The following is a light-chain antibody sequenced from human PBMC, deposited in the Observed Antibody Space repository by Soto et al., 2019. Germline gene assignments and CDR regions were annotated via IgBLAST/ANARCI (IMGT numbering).Light chain of an antibody. V-gene: IGKV3-20*01. CDR1: QSVSSSY. CDR3: QQSGDSQWT. Sequence: EIVLTQSPGTLSLSPGERATLSCRASQSVSSSYLAWYQQKPGQAPRLLIYGASSRATGIPDRFSGSGSGTDFTLTISRLEPEDFAVYYCQQSGDSQWTFGQGTKVEIK. CDR2: GAS. J-gene: IGKJ1*01.